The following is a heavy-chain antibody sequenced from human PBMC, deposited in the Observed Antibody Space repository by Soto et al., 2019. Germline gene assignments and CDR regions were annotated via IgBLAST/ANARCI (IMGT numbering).Heavy chain of an antibody. CDR2: INSDGSST. J-gene: IGHJ4*02. D-gene: IGHD3-16*01. Sequence: GGSLRLSCAASGFTFSSYWMHWVRQAPGKGLVWVSRINSDGSSTSYADSVKGRFTISRDNAKNTLYLQMNSLRAEDTAVYYCARVGGLLEPEDYWGQGTLVTVSS. CDR3: ARVGGLLEPEDY. V-gene: IGHV3-74*01. CDR1: GFTFSSYW.